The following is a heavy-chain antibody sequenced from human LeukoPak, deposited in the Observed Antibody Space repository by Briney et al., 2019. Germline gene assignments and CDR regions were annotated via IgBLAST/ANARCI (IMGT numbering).Heavy chain of an antibody. CDR3: AKGVGPSAPNGRVFEF. J-gene: IGHJ4*02. D-gene: IGHD2-2*01. CDR2: ITDSGGDT. CDR1: GFTFRNYA. V-gene: IGHV3-23*01. Sequence: GGSLRLSCEGSGFTFRNYAMSWVRQAPGKGLEWVSIITDSGGDTNYAESVKGRFSISRDNSKNALYLQMNSLRAEDTAVYFCAKGVGPSAPNGRVFEFWGQGTLVTVSS.